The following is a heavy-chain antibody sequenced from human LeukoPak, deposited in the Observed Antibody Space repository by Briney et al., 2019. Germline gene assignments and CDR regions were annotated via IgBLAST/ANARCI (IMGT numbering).Heavy chain of an antibody. V-gene: IGHV3-21*01. CDR3: AREIVGYAFDI. CDR1: GFTFSSYS. Sequence: GGSLRLSCAASGFTFSSYSMNWVRRAPGKGLEWVSSISSSSSYIYYADSVKGRFTISRDNAKNSLYLQMNSLRAEDTAVYYCAREIVGYAFDIWGQGTMVTVSS. CDR2: ISSSSSYI. J-gene: IGHJ3*02. D-gene: IGHD2-15*01.